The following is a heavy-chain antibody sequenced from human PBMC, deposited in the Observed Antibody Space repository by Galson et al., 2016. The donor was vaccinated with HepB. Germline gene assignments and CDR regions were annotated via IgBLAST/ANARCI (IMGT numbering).Heavy chain of an antibody. Sequence: SLRLSCAASGFTFSTSWMSWVRQGPGKGLEWVATLKEDGRDKYYVDSVKGRFTISRDNAKKSLFLQMNSLRAEDTALYFCATGRGSYWGQGTLVTVSS. V-gene: IGHV3-7*03. J-gene: IGHJ4*02. CDR2: LKEDGRDK. CDR3: ATGRGSY. CDR1: GFTFSTSW. D-gene: IGHD1-26*01.